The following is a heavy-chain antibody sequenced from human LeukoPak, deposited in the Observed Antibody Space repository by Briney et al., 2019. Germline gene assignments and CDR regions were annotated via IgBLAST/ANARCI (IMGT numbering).Heavy chain of an antibody. J-gene: IGHJ6*03. D-gene: IGHD3-3*01. V-gene: IGHV3-7*01. CDR3: ARDPTIFGVVIIDYYYMDV. CDR1: GFTFSSYW. Sequence: GGSLRLSCAASGFTFSSYWMSWVRQAPGKGLEWVANIEQDGSEKYYVDSVKGRFTISRDNAKNSLYLQMNSLRAEDTAVYYCARDPTIFGVVIIDYYYMDVWGKGTTVTVSS. CDR2: IEQDGSEK.